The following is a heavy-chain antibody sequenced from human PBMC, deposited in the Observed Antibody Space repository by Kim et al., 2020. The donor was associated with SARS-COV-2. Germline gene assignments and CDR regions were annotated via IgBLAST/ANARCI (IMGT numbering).Heavy chain of an antibody. V-gene: IGHV3-23*01. CDR1: GFTFSSYA. CDR2: ISGSGGST. CDR3: AKALPCYDFWSGYSTAYYYYGMDV. J-gene: IGHJ6*02. D-gene: IGHD3-3*01. Sequence: GGSLRLSCAASGFTFSSYAMSWVRQAPGKGLEWVSGISGSGGSTYYADSVKGRFTISRDNSKNTLYLQMNSLRAEDTAVYYCAKALPCYDFWSGYSTAYYYYGMDVWGQGTTVTVSS.